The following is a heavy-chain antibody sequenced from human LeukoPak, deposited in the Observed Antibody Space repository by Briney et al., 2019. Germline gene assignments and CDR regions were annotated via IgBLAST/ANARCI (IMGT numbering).Heavy chain of an antibody. J-gene: IGHJ6*03. Sequence: SQTLSLTCTVSGGSISSGGYYWSWIRQHPGKGLEWIGYIYYSGSTYYNPSLKSRVTISVDTSKTQFSLKLSSVTAADTAVYYCARGAAYYYYMDVRGKGTTVTVSS. CDR2: IYYSGST. D-gene: IGHD2-15*01. CDR3: ARGAAYYYYMDV. V-gene: IGHV4-31*03. CDR1: GGSISSGGYY.